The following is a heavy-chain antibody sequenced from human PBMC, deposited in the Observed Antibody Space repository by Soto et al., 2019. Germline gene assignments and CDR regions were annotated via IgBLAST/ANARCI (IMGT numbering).Heavy chain of an antibody. CDR1: GFTFSSYS. V-gene: IGHV3-21*01. CDR3: ARVVDYCDPYYYGGMDV. J-gene: IGHJ6*02. Sequence: EVQLVESGGGLVKPGGSLRLSCAASGFTFSSYSMNWVRQAPGKGLEWVSSISCTTSYIYYADSVKRRFTISRDNAKNSLYVQMNSLRAEDTAVYYCARVVDYCDPYYYGGMDVWGQGTTVTVSS. D-gene: IGHD3-22*01. CDR2: ISCTTSYI.